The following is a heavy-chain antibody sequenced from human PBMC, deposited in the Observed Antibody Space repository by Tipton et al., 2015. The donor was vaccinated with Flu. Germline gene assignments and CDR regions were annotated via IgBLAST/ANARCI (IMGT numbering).Heavy chain of an antibody. CDR1: GYTFTSYG. CDR2: ISAYNGNT. J-gene: IGHJ6*02. Sequence: QVQLVQSGAEVKKPGASVKVSCKASGYTFTSYGISWVRQAPGQGLEWMGWISAYNGNTNYAQKLQGRVTMTTDTSTSTAYMELRSLRSDDTAVYYCARYSSGYCSGGSCYFYYYYGMDVWGQGTTVTVSS. CDR3: ARYSSGYCSGGSCYFYYYYGMDV. V-gene: IGHV1-18*01. D-gene: IGHD2-15*01.